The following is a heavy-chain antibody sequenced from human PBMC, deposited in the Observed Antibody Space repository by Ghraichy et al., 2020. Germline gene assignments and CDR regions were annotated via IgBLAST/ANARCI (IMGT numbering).Heavy chain of an antibody. CDR2: ISSSSDYI. CDR1: GFTFSSYS. CDR3: ARDYGGWYYFDY. V-gene: IGHV3-21*01. J-gene: IGHJ4*02. D-gene: IGHD4-23*01. Sequence: GGSLRLSCAASGFTFSSYSMNWVRQAPGKGLEWVSSISSSSDYIYYADSVKGRFTISRDNAKNSLYLQMNSLRAEDTAVYYCARDYGGWYYFDYWGQGTLVTVSS.